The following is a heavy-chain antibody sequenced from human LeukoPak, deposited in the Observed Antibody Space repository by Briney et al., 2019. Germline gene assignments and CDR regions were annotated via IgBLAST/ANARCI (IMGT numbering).Heavy chain of an antibody. CDR2: ISGSGGST. V-gene: IGHV3-23*01. D-gene: IGHD4-17*01. CDR1: GFTFSSYA. J-gene: IGHJ4*02. CDR3: AKVFYGDYAGFDY. Sequence: GGSLRLSCAASGFTFSSYAMSWVRQAPGKRLEWVSAISGSGGSTYYADSVKGRFTISRDNSKNTLYLQMNSLRAEDTAVYYCAKVFYGDYAGFDYWGQGTLVTVSS.